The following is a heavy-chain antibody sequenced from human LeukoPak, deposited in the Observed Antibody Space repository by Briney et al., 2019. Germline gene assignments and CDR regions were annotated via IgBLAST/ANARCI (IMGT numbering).Heavy chain of an antibody. V-gene: IGHV1-46*01. CDR3: ARDGRYSSGWYGGLDY. CDR1: GYTFTSYY. CDR2: INPSGGST. J-gene: IGHJ4*02. Sequence: ASVKVSCKASGYTFTSYYMHWVRQAPGQGLEWMGLINPSGGSTSYAQKFQGRVTMTRDTSTSTVYMELSSLRSEDTAVYYCARDGRYSSGWYGGLDYWGQGTLVTVSS. D-gene: IGHD6-19*01.